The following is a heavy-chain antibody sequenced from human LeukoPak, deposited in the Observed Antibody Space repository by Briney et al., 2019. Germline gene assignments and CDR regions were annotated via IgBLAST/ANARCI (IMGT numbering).Heavy chain of an antibody. V-gene: IGHV3-23*01. CDR1: GFTFSSYA. J-gene: IGHJ4*02. CDR3: AKFIWRGSSNSCYDY. Sequence: GGSLRLSCAASGFTFSSYAMSWVRQAPGKGLEWVSAISGSGGSTYYADSVKGRFTISRDNSKKTLYLQMNSLRPEDTAVYYCAKFIWRGSSNSCYDYWGQGTLVAVSS. CDR2: ISGSGGST. D-gene: IGHD2-2*01.